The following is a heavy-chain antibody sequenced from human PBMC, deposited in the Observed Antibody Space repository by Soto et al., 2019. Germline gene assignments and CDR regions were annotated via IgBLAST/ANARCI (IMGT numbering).Heavy chain of an antibody. Sequence: QVQLVQSGAEVKKPGSSVKVSCKASGGTFSSYAISWVRQAPGQGLEWMGGIIPIFGTANYAQKFQGRVTITADESTSTAYMELSSLRSEDTAVYYCARGQDTAMVNYYYYYGMDVWGQGTTVTVSS. J-gene: IGHJ6*02. CDR3: ARGQDTAMVNYYYYYGMDV. CDR1: GGTFSSYA. D-gene: IGHD5-18*01. V-gene: IGHV1-69*12. CDR2: IIPIFGTA.